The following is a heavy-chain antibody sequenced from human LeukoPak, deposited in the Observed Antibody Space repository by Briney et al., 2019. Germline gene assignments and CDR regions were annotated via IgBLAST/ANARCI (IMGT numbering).Heavy chain of an antibody. V-gene: IGHV3-7*05. D-gene: IGHD5-18*01. CDR3: GRDDYTATSN. J-gene: IGHJ4*02. Sequence: PGGPLRLSCAASGFTFSTYSMSWVRQAPGKGLEWVANIKQDGSEKYYVDSVKGRFTISRDNAKNSLYLQMNSLRAEDTAVYYCGRDDYTATSNWGQGTLVTVSS. CDR1: GFTFSTYS. CDR2: IKQDGSEK.